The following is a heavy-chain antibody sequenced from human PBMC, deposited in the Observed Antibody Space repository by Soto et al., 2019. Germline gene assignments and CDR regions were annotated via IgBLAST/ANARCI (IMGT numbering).Heavy chain of an antibody. V-gene: IGHV3-9*01. CDR1: GFTFGDYA. Sequence: PGGSLRLSCAASGFTFGDYAMHWVRQAPGKGLEWVSGISWNSGSIGYADSVKGRFTISRDNAKNSLYLQMNSLRAEDTALYYCAKARGGSWSSYYFDYWGQGTLVTVSS. CDR3: AKARGGSWSSYYFDY. CDR2: ISWNSGSI. J-gene: IGHJ4*02. D-gene: IGHD6-13*01.